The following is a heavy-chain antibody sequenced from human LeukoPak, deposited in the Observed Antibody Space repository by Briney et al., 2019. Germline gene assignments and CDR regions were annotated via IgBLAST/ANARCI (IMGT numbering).Heavy chain of an antibody. V-gene: IGHV4-39*01. CDR3: ARAYAFAI. Sequence: PSETLSLTCTVSGVSISSSNSYWGWIRQPPGKGLEWIGSIYYSGNTYYNASLKSQVSISIDTSKNQFSLQLNSVTPEDTAVYYCARAYAFAIWGQGTMVTVSS. CDR2: IYYSGNT. CDR1: GVSISSSNSY. J-gene: IGHJ3*02.